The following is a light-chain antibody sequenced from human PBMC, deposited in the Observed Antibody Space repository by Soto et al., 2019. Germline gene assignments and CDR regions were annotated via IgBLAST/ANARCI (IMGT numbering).Light chain of an antibody. Sequence: QSALTQPASVSGSPGQSITISCTGTSSDVGSYNYVSWYQHHPGKAPKVIIYEVANRPSEISNRFSGSKSGNTAYLTISGLQAEDEADYYCSSYTTTNPVVFAGGTKLTVL. CDR1: SSDVGSYNY. V-gene: IGLV2-14*01. CDR3: SSYTTTNPVV. J-gene: IGLJ2*01. CDR2: EVA.